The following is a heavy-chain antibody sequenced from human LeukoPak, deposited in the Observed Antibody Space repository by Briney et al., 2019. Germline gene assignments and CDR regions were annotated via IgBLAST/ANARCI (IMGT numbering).Heavy chain of an antibody. CDR3: AKEAQFDYWYFDL. CDR2: ITGSGDST. CDR1: GFTFSNYV. Sequence: GGSLRLSCAASGFTFSNYVISWVRQAPGKGLEWVSAITGSGDSTYYADSVKGRFTISRDNFENTLYLQMNSLRAEDTAVYYCAKEAQFDYWYFDLWGRGTLVTVSS. V-gene: IGHV3-23*01. J-gene: IGHJ2*01. D-gene: IGHD5-24*01.